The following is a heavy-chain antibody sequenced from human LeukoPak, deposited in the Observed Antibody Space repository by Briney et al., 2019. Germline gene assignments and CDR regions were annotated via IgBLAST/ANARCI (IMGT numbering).Heavy chain of an antibody. Sequence: PSEPLSLTCTVSGGSISSSSYYWGWIRQPPGKGLEWIGSIYYSGSTYYNPSLKSRVTISVDTSKNQFSLKLSSVTAADTAVYYCARLRGRAPDYWGQGTLVTVSS. V-gene: IGHV4-39*01. CDR2: IYYSGST. CDR3: ARLRGRAPDY. J-gene: IGHJ4*02. D-gene: IGHD3-3*01. CDR1: GGSISSSSYY.